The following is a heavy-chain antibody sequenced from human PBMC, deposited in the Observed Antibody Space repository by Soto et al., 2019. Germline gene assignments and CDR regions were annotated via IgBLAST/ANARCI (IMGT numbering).Heavy chain of an antibody. CDR1: GGSISSGGYS. J-gene: IGHJ6*02. V-gene: IGHV4-30-2*01. CDR2: IYHSGST. D-gene: IGHD6-13*01. CDR3: ARRSYSSSSGYGMDV. Sequence: PSETLSLTCAVSGGSISSGGYSWSWIRQPPGKGLEWIGYIYHSGSTYYNPSLKSRVTISVDRSKNQFSLKLSSVTAADTAVYYCARRSYSSSSGYGMDVWGQVTTVTVSS.